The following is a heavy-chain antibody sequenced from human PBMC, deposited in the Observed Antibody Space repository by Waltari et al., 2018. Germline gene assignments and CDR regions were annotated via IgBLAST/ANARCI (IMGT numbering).Heavy chain of an antibody. CDR2: MNPNRGNT. Sequence: QVQLVQSGAEVKKPGASVKVSCKASGYTFTSYDINWVRQATGQGLEWMGWMNPNRGNTGYAQKFQGRVTITRNTSISTAYMELSSLRSEDTAVYYCARGGVVDYYDSSGYRGGGDYWGQGTLVTVSS. V-gene: IGHV1-8*03. J-gene: IGHJ4*02. CDR3: ARGGVVDYYDSSGYRGGGDY. CDR1: GYTFTSYD. D-gene: IGHD3-22*01.